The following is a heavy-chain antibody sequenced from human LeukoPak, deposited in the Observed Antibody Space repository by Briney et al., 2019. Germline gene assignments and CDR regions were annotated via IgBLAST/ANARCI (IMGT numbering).Heavy chain of an antibody. J-gene: IGHJ6*03. CDR3: ARLVVNYYYYYYMDV. V-gene: IGHV4-39*01. Sequence: PSETLSLTCTVPGGSISSSSYYWGWIRQPPGKGLEWIGSIYYSGSTYYNPSLKSRVTISVDTSKNQFSLKLSSVTAADTAVYYCARLVVNYYYYYYMDVWGKGTTVTVSS. CDR1: GGSISSSSYY. CDR2: IYYSGST. D-gene: IGHD3-22*01.